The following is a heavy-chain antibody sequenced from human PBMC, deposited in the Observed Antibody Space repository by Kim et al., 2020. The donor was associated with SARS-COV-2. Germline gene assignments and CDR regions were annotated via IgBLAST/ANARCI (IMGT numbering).Heavy chain of an antibody. CDR3: ARDRRIIAAAGTSAFDI. D-gene: IGHD6-13*01. J-gene: IGHJ3*02. V-gene: IGHV3-11*06. Sequence: VKGRFTISRDNAKNSLYLQMNSLRAEDTAVYYCARDRRIIAAAGTSAFDIWGQGTMGTVSS.